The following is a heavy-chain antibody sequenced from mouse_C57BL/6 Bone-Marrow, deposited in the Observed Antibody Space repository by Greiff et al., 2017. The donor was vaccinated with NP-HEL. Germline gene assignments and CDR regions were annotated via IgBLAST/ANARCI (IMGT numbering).Heavy chain of an antibody. CDR1: GYTFTSYW. CDR2: IDPSDSYT. J-gene: IGHJ1*03. Sequence: VQLQQPGAELVMPGASVKLSCKASGYTFTSYWMHWVKQRPGQGLEWIGEIDPSDSYTNYNQKFKGKSTLTVDKSSSTAYMQLSSLTSEDSAVYYCAREGSFPRYWYFDVWGTGTTVTVSS. CDR3: AREGSFPRYWYFDV. V-gene: IGHV1-69*01.